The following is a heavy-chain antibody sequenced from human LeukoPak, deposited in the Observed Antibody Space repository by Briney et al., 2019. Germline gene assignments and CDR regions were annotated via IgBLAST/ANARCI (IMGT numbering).Heavy chain of an antibody. J-gene: IGHJ6*03. D-gene: IGHD3-9*01. Sequence: ASVKVSCKASGYTFTSYGTSWVRQAPGQGLEWMGWISAYNGNTNYAQKLQGRVTMTTDTSTSTAYMELRSLRSDDTAVYYCARDSYYDILTGYATDYYYYMDVWGKGTTVTVSS. CDR3: ARDSYYDILTGYATDYYYYMDV. CDR1: GYTFTSYG. V-gene: IGHV1-18*01. CDR2: ISAYNGNT.